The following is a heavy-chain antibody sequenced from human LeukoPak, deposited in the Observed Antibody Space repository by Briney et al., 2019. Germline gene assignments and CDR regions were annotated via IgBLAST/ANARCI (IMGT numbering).Heavy chain of an antibody. CDR2: IDNSGST. D-gene: IGHD6-19*01. Sequence: SETLSLTCTVSGGHIDSFFWNWLRQPPGKGLEWIGYIDNSGSTKYSPSLKSRITMSRDTSKKQFSLKLTSVTAADTAMYYCASGAGWLIDYWGQGTLVSVSS. J-gene: IGHJ4*02. CDR1: GGHIDSFF. CDR3: ASGAGWLIDY. V-gene: IGHV4-4*08.